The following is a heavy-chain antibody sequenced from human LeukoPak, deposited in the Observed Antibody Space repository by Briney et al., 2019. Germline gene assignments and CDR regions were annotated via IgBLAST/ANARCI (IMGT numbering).Heavy chain of an antibody. CDR2: VYYSGST. CDR1: GGSISSYY. D-gene: IGHD3-3*01. V-gene: IGHV4-59*08. Sequence: SETLSLTCTVSGGSISSYYWSWIRQPPGKGLEWIGYVYYSGSTNYNPSLKSRVTISVDTSKNQFSLKLSSVTAADTAVYYCARGDFWSGYYIEGYWGQGTLVTVSS. J-gene: IGHJ4*02. CDR3: ARGDFWSGYYIEGY.